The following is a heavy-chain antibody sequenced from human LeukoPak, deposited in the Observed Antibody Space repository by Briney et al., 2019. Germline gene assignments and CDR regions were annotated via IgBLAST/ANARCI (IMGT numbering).Heavy chain of an antibody. CDR3: AALKCLSTTCPSRYVMDV. V-gene: IGHV4-59*03. CDR2: IYYSGGT. J-gene: IGHJ6*02. D-gene: IGHD2-2*01. CDR1: VGCIRSYY. Sequence: PETLSLTCRVSVGCIRSYYWSWSLQPPREGGEYSVGIYYSGGTTYNPPPTSRVTISVDTSTNKCSLILLSVTAAATAVYYCAALKCLSTTCPSRYVMDVWGQRTTVTVSS.